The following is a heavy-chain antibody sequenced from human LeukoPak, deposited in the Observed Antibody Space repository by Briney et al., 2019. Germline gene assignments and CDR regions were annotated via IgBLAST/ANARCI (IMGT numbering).Heavy chain of an antibody. Sequence: GGSLRLSCAASGFTFSSYAMHWVRQAPGKGLEWVAVISYDGSNKYYADSVKGRFTISRDNSKNTLYLPMNSLRAEDTAVYFGYSGYGDAFDIWGQGTMVTVSS. CDR2: ISYDGSNK. D-gene: IGHD5-12*01. CDR3: YSGYGDAFDI. J-gene: IGHJ3*02. CDR1: GFTFSSYA. V-gene: IGHV3-30-3*01.